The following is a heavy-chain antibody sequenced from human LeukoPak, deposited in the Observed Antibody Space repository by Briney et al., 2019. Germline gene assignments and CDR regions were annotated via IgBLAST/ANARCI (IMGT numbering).Heavy chain of an antibody. CDR1: GFTLWSYT. CDR2: ISGSGGST. Sequence: GGSVGLSCAASGFTLWSYTMNCVRAAPGEGLEWVSAISGSGGSTYYADSVKGRFTISRDSSKNTLYLQMNSLRAEDTAVYYCAKLSLDYGDDGAWGQGTLVTVSS. V-gene: IGHV3-23*01. J-gene: IGHJ5*02. CDR3: AKLSLDYGDDGA. D-gene: IGHD4-17*01.